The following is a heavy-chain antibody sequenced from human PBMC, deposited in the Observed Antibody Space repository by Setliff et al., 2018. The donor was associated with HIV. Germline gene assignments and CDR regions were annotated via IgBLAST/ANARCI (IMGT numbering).Heavy chain of an antibody. CDR2: IFYSGDT. V-gene: IGHV4-31*03. D-gene: IGHD2-8*02. J-gene: IGHJ4*02. CDR1: GGTIASGGHY. Sequence: PSETLSLTCTVSGGTIASGGHYWSWIRQHPGKALEWIGYIFYSGDTSYNPSLKSRLTLSLDMSKNQFSLKVNSVTAADTAVYYCARIDPGKYWSSDYWGPGTLVTVSS. CDR3: ARIDPGKYWSSDY.